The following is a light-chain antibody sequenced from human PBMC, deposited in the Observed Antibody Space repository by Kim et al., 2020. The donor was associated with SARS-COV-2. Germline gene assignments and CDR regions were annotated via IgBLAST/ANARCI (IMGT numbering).Light chain of an antibody. J-gene: IGKJ4*01. V-gene: IGKV3-15*01. CDR1: QSVSSN. CDR3: HQYNNWPLT. Sequence: EIVMRQSPATLSVSPGERATLSCRASQSVSSNLAWYQQKPGQAPRLLIYGASVRATGIPDRFSGSGSGTDFTLTISSLQSADFAIYYCHQYNNWPLTFGGGTKLEI. CDR2: GAS.